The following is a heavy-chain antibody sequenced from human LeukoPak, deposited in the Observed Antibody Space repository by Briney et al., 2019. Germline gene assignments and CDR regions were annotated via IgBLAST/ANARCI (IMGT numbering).Heavy chain of an antibody. CDR2: INPSGGST. CDR3: ARAVGYCYDSSGYYDY. Sequence: ASVKVSCKASGYTFTSYYMHWVRQAPGQGLEWMGIINPSGGSTSYAQKFQGRVTMTRDTSTSTVYMELSSLRSEDTAVYYCARAVGYCYDSSGYYDYWGQGTLVTVSS. D-gene: IGHD3-22*01. CDR1: GYTFTSYY. V-gene: IGHV1-46*01. J-gene: IGHJ4*02.